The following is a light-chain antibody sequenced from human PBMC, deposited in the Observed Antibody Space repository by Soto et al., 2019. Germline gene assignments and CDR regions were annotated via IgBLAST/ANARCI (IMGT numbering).Light chain of an antibody. V-gene: IGLV1-51*01. CDR2: DDN. CDR3: GSWDSSLSAYV. CDR1: SSNIGGNS. Sequence: QSVMTQPPSVSAALGQKVTISCSGSSSNIGGNSVSWYQQLPATAPKLLIYDDNKRPSGIPDRFSGSKSGTSATLGITGFQTGDEADYYCGSWDSSLSAYVFGTGTKLTVL. J-gene: IGLJ1*01.